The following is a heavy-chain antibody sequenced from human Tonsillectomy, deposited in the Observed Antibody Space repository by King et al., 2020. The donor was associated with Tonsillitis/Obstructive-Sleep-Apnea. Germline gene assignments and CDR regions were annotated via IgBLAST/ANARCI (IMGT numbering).Heavy chain of an antibody. J-gene: IGHJ5*02. D-gene: IGHD3-3*01. V-gene: IGHV1-8*01. CDR3: ARDLRRITIFGVVIRYWFDP. Sequence: VQLVESGAEVKKPGASVKVSCTASGYTFTSYDINWVRQATGQGLEWMGWMNPNSGNTGYAQKFQGRVTMTRNTSISTAYMELSSLRSEDTAVYYCARDLRRITIFGVVIRYWFDPWGQGTLVTVSS. CDR2: MNPNSGNT. CDR1: GYTFTSYD.